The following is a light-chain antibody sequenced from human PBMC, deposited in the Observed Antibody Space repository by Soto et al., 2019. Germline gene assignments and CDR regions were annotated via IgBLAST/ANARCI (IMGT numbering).Light chain of an antibody. CDR3: NSHSKTNTPV. J-gene: IGLJ2*01. CDR2: EVS. CDR1: SSDIGFYNY. V-gene: IGLV2-14*01. Sequence: QSVLTQPASVSGSPGQSITISCTGTSSDIGFYNYVSWYQQHPGKAPKLIIYEVSNRPSGVSDRFSGSKSGNTASLTISGLQAEDEADYYCNSHSKTNTPVLGGGTKVTVL.